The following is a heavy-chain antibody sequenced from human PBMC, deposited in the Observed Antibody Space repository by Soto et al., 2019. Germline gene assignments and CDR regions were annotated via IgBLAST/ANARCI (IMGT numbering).Heavy chain of an antibody. CDR1: GFTFSNYA. CDR3: PKAYCDGDCSSHYYGMDV. V-gene: IGHV3-23*01. CDR2: ISGSGSST. J-gene: IGHJ6*02. D-gene: IGHD2-21*02. Sequence: PGGSLRLSCAASGFTFSNYAMSWVRQAPGKGLEWVSAISGSGSSTYYADSVKGRFTISRDNSKNTLFLQMNSLRPEDMALYYCPKAYCDGDCSSHYYGMDVWGQGTTVTVSS.